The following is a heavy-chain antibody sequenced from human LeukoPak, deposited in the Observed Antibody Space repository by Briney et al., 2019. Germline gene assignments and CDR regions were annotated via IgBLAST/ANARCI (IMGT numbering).Heavy chain of an antibody. J-gene: IGHJ4*02. Sequence: PGGSLGLSCAASGFTFSNYWMHWVRQAPGKGLVWVSRINSDGSSISYADSVKGRFTISRDNAKNTLYLQMNSLRAEDTAVYYCVRDGYRYGFHDYWGQGTLVTVSS. D-gene: IGHD5-18*01. V-gene: IGHV3-74*01. CDR3: VRDGYRYGFHDY. CDR1: GFTFSNYW. CDR2: INSDGSSI.